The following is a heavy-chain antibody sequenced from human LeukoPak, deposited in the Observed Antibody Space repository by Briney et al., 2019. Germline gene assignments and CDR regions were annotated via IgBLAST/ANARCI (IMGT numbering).Heavy chain of an antibody. CDR3: ARAGELRYMDV. D-gene: IGHD3-16*01. CDR1: AFTFRNYG. Sequence: GGSLRLSCAASAFTFRNYGMHWVRQAPGKGLEWVAFIRYNGGNKNYADSVKGRFTISRDNAKNSLFLQMSSLRADDTAIYYCARAGELRYMDVWGKGTAVTVSS. CDR2: IRYNGGNK. J-gene: IGHJ6*03. V-gene: IGHV3-30*02.